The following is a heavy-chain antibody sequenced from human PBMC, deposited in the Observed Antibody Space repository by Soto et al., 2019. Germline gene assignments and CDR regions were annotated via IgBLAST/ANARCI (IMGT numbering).Heavy chain of an antibody. J-gene: IGHJ4*02. CDR1: VDSISCSVW. D-gene: IGHD6-19*01. V-gene: IGHV4-4*03. Sequence: PPYTLSLTCSVSVDSISCSVWWTLVRQPPVKGLEWIGEVFHTGNTNYNQSLTSRVPMSVDMSTNEYSLKLRSVTAADTAVYDCARTPQPSSGCYAYWGQGTLVTVSS. CDR3: ARTPQPSSGCYAY. CDR2: VFHTGNT.